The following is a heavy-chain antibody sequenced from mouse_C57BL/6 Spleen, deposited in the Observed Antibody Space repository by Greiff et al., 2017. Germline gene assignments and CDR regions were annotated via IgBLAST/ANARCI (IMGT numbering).Heavy chain of an antibody. CDR3: AIYYDYEGYFDY. J-gene: IGHJ2*01. D-gene: IGHD2-4*01. Sequence: QVQLQQSGAELARPGASVKMSCKASGYTFTSYTMHWVKKRPGQGLEWIGYINPSSGYTKYNQKFKDKATLTADKSSSTAYMQLSSLTSEDSAVYYCAIYYDYEGYFDYWGQGTTLTVSS. V-gene: IGHV1-4*01. CDR1: GYTFTSYT. CDR2: INPSSGYT.